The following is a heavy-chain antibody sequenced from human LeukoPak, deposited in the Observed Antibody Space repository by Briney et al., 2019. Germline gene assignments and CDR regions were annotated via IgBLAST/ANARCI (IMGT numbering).Heavy chain of an antibody. J-gene: IGHJ3*02. CDR2: ISYDGSNK. V-gene: IGHV3-30*03. Sequence: PGGSLRLSCAASGFTFSSYGMHWVRQAPGKGLEWVAVISYDGSNKYYADSVKGRFTISRDNSKNTLYLQMNSLRAEDTAVYYCARGFWLEAFDIWGQGTMVTVSS. CDR1: GFTFSSYG. D-gene: IGHD3-9*01. CDR3: ARGFWLEAFDI.